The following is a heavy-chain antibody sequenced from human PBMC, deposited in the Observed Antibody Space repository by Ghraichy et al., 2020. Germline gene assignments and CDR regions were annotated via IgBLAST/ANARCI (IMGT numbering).Heavy chain of an antibody. V-gene: IGHV3-48*01. CDR3: ARGHGDYLEPHFDL. J-gene: IGHJ2*01. CDR1: GFTFSSYS. D-gene: IGHD4-17*01. Sequence: GGSLRLSCAASGFTFSSYSMNWVRQAPGKGLEWVSYISSSSSTIYYADSVKGRFTISRDNAKNSLYLQMNSLRAEDTAVYYCARGHGDYLEPHFDLWGRGTLVTVSS. CDR2: ISSSSSTI.